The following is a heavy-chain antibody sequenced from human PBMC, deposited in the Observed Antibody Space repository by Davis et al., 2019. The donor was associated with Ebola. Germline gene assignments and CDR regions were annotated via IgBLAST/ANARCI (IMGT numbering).Heavy chain of an antibody. J-gene: IGHJ3*01. CDR2: INWNGGST. Sequence: GGSLRLSCAASGFTFPTAWMSWVRQAPGKGLEWVSGINWNGGSTGYGDSVKGRFTISRDNSKNMLYLQMSSLRVEDTAVYHCARRLYGDYGSALDLWGQGTMVIVSS. D-gene: IGHD4-17*01. CDR3: ARRLYGDYGSALDL. V-gene: IGHV3-20*01. CDR1: GFTFPTAW.